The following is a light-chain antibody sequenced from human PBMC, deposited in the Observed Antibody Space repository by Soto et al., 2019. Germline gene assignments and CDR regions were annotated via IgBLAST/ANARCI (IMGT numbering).Light chain of an antibody. V-gene: IGKV3-15*01. Sequence: EIVMTQSPATLSVSPGERATLSCRASQSVSSNLVWYQQKPGQAPRLLIYGASTRATGIPAMFSGSGSGTEFTLTISSLQSEDFAVYYCQQYLNWLTFGGGTKVEIK. CDR1: QSVSSN. J-gene: IGKJ4*01. CDR2: GAS. CDR3: QQYLNWLT.